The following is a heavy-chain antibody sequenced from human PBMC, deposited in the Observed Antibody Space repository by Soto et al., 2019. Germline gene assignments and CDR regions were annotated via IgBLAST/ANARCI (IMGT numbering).Heavy chain of an antibody. CDR2: IYYSGST. J-gene: IGHJ5*02. Sequence: SETLSLTCTVSGGSISSYYWSWIRQPPGKGLEWIGYIYYSGSTNYNPSLKSRVTISVDTSKNQFSLKLSSVTAADTAVYYCARVFSGVGCDWFFTWFEPVGQGTLLLVSS. V-gene: IGHV4-59*01. CDR3: ARVFSGVGCDWFFTWFEP. D-gene: IGHD2-21*01. CDR1: GGSISSYY.